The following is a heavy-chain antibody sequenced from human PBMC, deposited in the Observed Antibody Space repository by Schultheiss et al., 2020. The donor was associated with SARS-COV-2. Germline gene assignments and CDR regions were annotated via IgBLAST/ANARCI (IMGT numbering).Heavy chain of an antibody. V-gene: IGHV3-23*01. CDR1: GFTFSSYA. Sequence: GGSLRLSCAASGFTFSSYAMSWVRQAPGKGLEWVSAISGGGDSAYYADSVKGRFTISRDNSKNTLSLQVNSLRAEDTAVYYCARDGPPAAWNSEYFQYWGQGTLVTVSS. D-gene: IGHD1-7*01. CDR3: ARDGPPAAWNSEYFQY. CDR2: ISGGGDSA. J-gene: IGHJ1*01.